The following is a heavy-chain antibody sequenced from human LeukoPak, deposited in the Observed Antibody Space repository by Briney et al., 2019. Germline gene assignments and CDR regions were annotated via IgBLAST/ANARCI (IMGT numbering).Heavy chain of an antibody. CDR1: GYTLTELS. Sequence: GASVKVSCKVSGYTLTELSMHWVRQAPGKGLEWMGGLDPEDGETIYAQKFQGRVTMTEDTSTDTAYMELSSLRSEDTAVYYCATVGSGWYLYFQHWGQGTLVTVSS. V-gene: IGHV1-24*01. J-gene: IGHJ1*01. CDR3: ATVGSGWYLYFQH. D-gene: IGHD6-19*01. CDR2: LDPEDGET.